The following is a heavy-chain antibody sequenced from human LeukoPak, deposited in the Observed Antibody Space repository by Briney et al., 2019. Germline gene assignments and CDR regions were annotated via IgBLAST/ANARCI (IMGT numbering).Heavy chain of an antibody. J-gene: IGHJ4*02. CDR3: ASPGSSYDILTGPGYCDY. CDR2: INPNSGGT. D-gene: IGHD3-9*01. Sequence: ASVNVSCKASGYTFTGYYMHWVRQAPGQGLEWMGWINPNSGGTNFAQKFQGRVTMTRDTSISTAYMELSRLRSDDTAVYYCASPGSSYDILTGPGYCDYWGQGTLVTVSS. V-gene: IGHV1-2*02. CDR1: GYTFTGYY.